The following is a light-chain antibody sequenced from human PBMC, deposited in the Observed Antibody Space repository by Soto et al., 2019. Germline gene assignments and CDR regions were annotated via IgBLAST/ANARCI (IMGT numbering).Light chain of an antibody. J-gene: IGLJ1*01. CDR3: QVWDRTTDHYV. CDR1: NIGSRS. Sequence: SYELTQPPSVSVAPGQTATITCGGNNIGSRSVPWYQQKPGQAPVLVVYADSDRPSGIPERFSASNSGNTATLTISRVEAGDEADYYCQVWDRTTDHYVFGTGTKLTVL. V-gene: IGLV3-21*02. CDR2: ADS.